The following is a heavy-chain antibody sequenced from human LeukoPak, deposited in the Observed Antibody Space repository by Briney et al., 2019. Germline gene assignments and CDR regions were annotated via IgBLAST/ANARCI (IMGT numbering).Heavy chain of an antibody. CDR2: IYYSGST. CDR3: ARDVMVRGVIDY. J-gene: IGHJ4*02. D-gene: IGHD3-10*01. CDR1: GGSISSGGYY. V-gene: IGHV4-31*03. Sequence: SETLSLTCTVSGGSISSGGYYWSWIRQHPRKGLEWIGYIYYSGSTYYNPSLKSRVTISVDTSKNQFSLKLSSVTAADTAVYYCARDVMVRGVIDYWGQGTLVTVSS.